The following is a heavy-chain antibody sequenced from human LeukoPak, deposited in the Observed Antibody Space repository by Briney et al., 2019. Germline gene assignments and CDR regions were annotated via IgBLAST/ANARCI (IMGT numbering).Heavy chain of an antibody. D-gene: IGHD5-18*01. CDR3: AKAGYSYGRFDP. CDR1: GFTFRSYA. V-gene: IGHV3-23*01. CDR2: ISGIGGST. Sequence: GGSLRLSCEASGFTFRSYAMSWVRQAPGKGLEWVSVISGIGGSTDYADSVKGRFTISRDNSKNTLYLQMNSLRVEDTAVYYCAKAGYSYGRFDPWGQGTLVTVSS. J-gene: IGHJ5*02.